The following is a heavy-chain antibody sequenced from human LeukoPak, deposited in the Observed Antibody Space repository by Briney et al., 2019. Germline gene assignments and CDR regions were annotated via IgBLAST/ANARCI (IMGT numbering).Heavy chain of an antibody. D-gene: IGHD3-22*01. CDR2: INPNSGGT. CDR3: TRGDYYDSSGYYYWSPPFDY. Sequence: GASVKVSCKASGYTFTGYYMHWVRQAPGQGLEWMGWINPNSGGTNYAQKFQGRVTMTRDTSISTAYMELSRLRSDDTAVYYCTRGDYYDSSGYYYWSPPFDYWGRGTLVTVSS. CDR1: GYTFTGYY. V-gene: IGHV1-2*02. J-gene: IGHJ4*02.